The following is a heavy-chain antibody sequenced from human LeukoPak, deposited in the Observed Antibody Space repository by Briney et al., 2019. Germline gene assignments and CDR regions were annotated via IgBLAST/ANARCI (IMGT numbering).Heavy chain of an antibody. V-gene: IGHV3-48*01. CDR1: GFTFSSYS. CDR3: ARDRGGIGYYMDV. Sequence: QSGGSLRLSCAASGFTFSSYSMNWVRQAPGKGLEWVSYISSSSTIYYADSVKGRFTISRDNAKNSLYLQMNSLRSEDTALYYCARDRGGIGYYMDVWGKGTTVTVSS. J-gene: IGHJ6*03. D-gene: IGHD3-16*02. CDR2: ISSSSTI.